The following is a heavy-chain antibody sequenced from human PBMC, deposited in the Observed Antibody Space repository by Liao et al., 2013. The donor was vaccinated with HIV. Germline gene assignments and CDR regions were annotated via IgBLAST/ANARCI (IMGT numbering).Heavy chain of an antibody. J-gene: IGHJ4*02. V-gene: IGHV4-39*07. CDR3: ASGASNFDY. CDR1: AVSISSSTYY. Sequence: QLQLHESGPGLVKPSETLSLTCTVSAVSISSSTYYWGWIRQPPGKGLEWIGSIYYSGSTYYNPSHKSRVTISLDTSKNQFSLRLSSVTAADTAVYYCASGASNFDYWGQGTLVTVSS. CDR2: IYYSGST. D-gene: IGHD1-26*01.